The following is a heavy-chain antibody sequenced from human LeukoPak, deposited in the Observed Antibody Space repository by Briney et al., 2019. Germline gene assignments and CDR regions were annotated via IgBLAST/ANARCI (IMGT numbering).Heavy chain of an antibody. V-gene: IGHV3-23*01. CDR3: AKGVIVVVVAAAFPDY. CDR2: ISGSGGST. J-gene: IGHJ4*02. CDR1: GFTFSSYA. D-gene: IGHD2-15*01. Sequence: GGSLRLSCAASGFTFSSYAMSWVRQAPGKGLEWVSAISGSGGSTYYADSVKGRFTISRDNSKNTLYLQMNSLRAEDTAVYYCAKGVIVVVVAAAFPDYWGQGTLVTVSS.